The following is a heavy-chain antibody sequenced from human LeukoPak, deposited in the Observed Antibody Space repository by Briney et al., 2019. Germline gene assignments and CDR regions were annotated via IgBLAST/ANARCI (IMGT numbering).Heavy chain of an antibody. CDR2: VFPADSDT. J-gene: IGHJ4*02. CDR1: GYSFTSSW. CDR3: ARHGGAFDY. V-gene: IGHV5-51*01. D-gene: IGHD4-17*01. Sequence: GASLQISCKGSGYSFTSSWIGWVRQMPGKGLEWMGIVFPADSDTSYSPSFQGQVTFSADKSISTAYLQWSSLQASDSAMYYCARHGGAFDYWGQGTLVTVSS.